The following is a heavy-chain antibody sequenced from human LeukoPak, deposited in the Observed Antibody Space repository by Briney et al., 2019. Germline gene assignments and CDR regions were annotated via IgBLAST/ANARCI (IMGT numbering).Heavy chain of an antibody. J-gene: IGHJ4*02. Sequence: GGSLRLSCAASGFTFSNAWMSWVRRAPGKGLEWVGRIKSKTDGGTTDYAGPVKGRFTISRDDSKNTLYLQMNSLKTEDTAVYYCTTDLGYYDLLTGYLLPYYWRQGTLVTVSS. CDR3: TTDLGYYDLLTGYLLPYY. CDR1: GFTFSNAW. CDR2: IKSKTDGGTT. D-gene: IGHD3-9*01. V-gene: IGHV3-15*01.